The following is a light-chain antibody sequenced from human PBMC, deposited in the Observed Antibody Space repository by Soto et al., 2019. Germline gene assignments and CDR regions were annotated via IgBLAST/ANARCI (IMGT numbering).Light chain of an antibody. CDR2: EVS. V-gene: IGLV2-8*01. CDR1: SGDVGAYNY. Sequence: QSALTQPPSASGSPGQSVTISCTGTSGDVGAYNYVSWFQQHPGKAPKFMIYEVSKRPSGVPDRFSGSKSGNTASLTVSGLQAEDEADYYCSSYAPGNNFVFGGGTKLTVL. CDR3: SSYAPGNNFV. J-gene: IGLJ2*01.